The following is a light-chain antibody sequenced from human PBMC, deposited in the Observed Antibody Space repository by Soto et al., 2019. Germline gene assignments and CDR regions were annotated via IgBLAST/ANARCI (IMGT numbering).Light chain of an antibody. V-gene: IGLV2-8*01. CDR3: SSYAGNNNLV. CDR2: EVN. CDR1: SRDIGFYNY. J-gene: IGLJ2*01. Sequence: QSALTQPPSASGSPGQSVTISCTGTSRDIGFYNYVSWYQQHPGKAPKLMISEVNKRPSGVPDRFSGSKSGNTASLTVSGLQGEDEADYYCSSYAGNNNLVFGGGTKLTVL.